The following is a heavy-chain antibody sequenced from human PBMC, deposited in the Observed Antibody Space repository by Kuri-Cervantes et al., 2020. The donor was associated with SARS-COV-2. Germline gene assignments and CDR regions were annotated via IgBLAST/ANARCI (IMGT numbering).Heavy chain of an antibody. V-gene: IGHV3-33*01. D-gene: IGHD7-27*01. CDR1: GFTFSSYC. J-gene: IGHJ4*02. CDR3: AREEGGELGEAFDY. Sequence: GGSLRLSCAASGFTFSSYCMHWVRQAPGKGLEWVAVIWYDGSNKYYADSVKGRFTISRDNSKNTLYLQMNSLKPEDTAVYYCAREEGGELGEAFDYWGQGALVTVSS. CDR2: IWYDGSNK.